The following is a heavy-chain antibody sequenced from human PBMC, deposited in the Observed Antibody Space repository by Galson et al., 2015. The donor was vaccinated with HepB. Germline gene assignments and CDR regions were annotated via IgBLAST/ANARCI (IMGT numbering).Heavy chain of an antibody. J-gene: IGHJ4*02. D-gene: IGHD4-11*01. CDR2: ISSSSSII. CDR1: GFTFSSYS. CDR3: ARAASPVTPHYFDY. V-gene: IGHV3-48*01. Sequence: SLRLSCAASGFTFSSYSMNWVRQAPGKGLEWVSYISSSSSIIYYADSVKGRFTVSRDNAKNSLHLQMNSLRAEDTAVYYCARAASPVTPHYFDYWGQGTLVTVSS.